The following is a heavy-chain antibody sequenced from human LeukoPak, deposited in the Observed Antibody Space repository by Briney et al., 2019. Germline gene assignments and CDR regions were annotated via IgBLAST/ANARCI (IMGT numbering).Heavy chain of an antibody. CDR3: ARGQGYSSPPKNWFDP. V-gene: IGHV1-69*05. CDR1: GGTFSSYA. J-gene: IGHJ5*02. Sequence: SVKVSCKASGGTFSSYAISWVRQAPGQGLEWMGGIIPILGTANYAQKFQGRVTITTDESTSTAYMKLSSLRSEDTAVYYCARGQGYSSPPKNWFDPWGQGTLVTVSS. CDR2: IIPILGTA. D-gene: IGHD6-13*01.